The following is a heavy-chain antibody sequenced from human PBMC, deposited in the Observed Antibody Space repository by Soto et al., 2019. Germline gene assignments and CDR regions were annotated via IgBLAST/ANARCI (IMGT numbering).Heavy chain of an antibody. J-gene: IGHJ6*02. V-gene: IGHV3-48*03. Sequence: GGSLRLSCAASGFTFSSYEMNWVRQAPGKGLEWVSYISSSGSTIYYADSVKGRFTISRDNAKNSLYLQMNSLRAEDTAVYYCARVTWIQLWYYNYGMDVWGQGTTVTVSS. CDR3: ARVTWIQLWYYNYGMDV. CDR1: GFTFSSYE. D-gene: IGHD5-18*01. CDR2: ISSSGSTI.